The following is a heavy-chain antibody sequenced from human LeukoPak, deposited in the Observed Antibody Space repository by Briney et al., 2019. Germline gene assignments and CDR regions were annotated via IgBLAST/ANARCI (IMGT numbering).Heavy chain of an antibody. D-gene: IGHD3-10*01. Sequence: GGSLRLSCATSGFTFSDYYMSWIRKAPGKGLEWVSYISSSGSTISYADSVKGRFTISRDNAKNSLYLQMNSLRAEDTAVYYCARDYYGSGSYGWFDPWGQGTLVTVSS. CDR1: GFTFSDYY. V-gene: IGHV3-11*01. CDR3: ARDYYGSGSYGWFDP. J-gene: IGHJ5*02. CDR2: ISSSGSTI.